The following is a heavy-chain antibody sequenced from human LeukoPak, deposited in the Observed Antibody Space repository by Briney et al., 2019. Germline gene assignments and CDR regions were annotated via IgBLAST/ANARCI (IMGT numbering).Heavy chain of an antibody. D-gene: IGHD4-11*01. V-gene: IGHV4-59*01. J-gene: IGHJ5*02. Sequence: ETLSLTCTVSGGSISSYYWSWIRQPPGKGLEWIGYIYYSGSTKYNPSLKSRVTISVDTSKNQFSLKLSSVTAADTAVYYCARYRGKTTVSSLDWFDPWGQGTVATVSS. CDR2: IYYSGST. CDR3: ARYRGKTTVSSLDWFDP. CDR1: GGSISSYY.